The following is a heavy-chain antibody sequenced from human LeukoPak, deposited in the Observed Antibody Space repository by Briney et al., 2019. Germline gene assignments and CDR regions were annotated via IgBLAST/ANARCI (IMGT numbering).Heavy chain of an antibody. V-gene: IGHV4-39*01. D-gene: IGHD5-18*01. CDR1: GGSISNSSYY. J-gene: IGHJ4*02. Sequence: SETLSLTCTVSGGSISNSSYYWGWIRQPPGKGLEWIGTIYYSGRTYYNPSLKSRVTTSVDTSKNQFSLKLSSVTAADTAVYYCARRGYSYGIFDYWGQGTLVTVSS. CDR3: ARRGYSYGIFDY. CDR2: IYYSGRT.